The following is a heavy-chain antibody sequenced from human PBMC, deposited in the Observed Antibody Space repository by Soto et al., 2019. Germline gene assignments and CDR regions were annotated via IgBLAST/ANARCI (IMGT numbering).Heavy chain of an antibody. J-gene: IGHJ3*02. Sequence: PSETLSLTCTVSGTSISSYYWSWIRQPPGKGLEWIANIHYSGTTNYNPSLASRVTLSVDTSKNQFSLKMTSVTAADRAMYFCARTFWDSSGYYEDAFDIWGQGTMVTVSS. CDR3: ARTFWDSSGYYEDAFDI. CDR2: IHYSGTT. V-gene: IGHV4-59*01. D-gene: IGHD3-22*01. CDR1: GTSISSYY.